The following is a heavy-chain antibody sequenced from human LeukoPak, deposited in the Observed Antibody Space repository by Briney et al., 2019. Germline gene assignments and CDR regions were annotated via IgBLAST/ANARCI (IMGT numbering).Heavy chain of an antibody. Sequence: SETLSLTCAVYGESFSGYYWSWIRQPPGKGLEWIGEINHSGSTNYNPSLKSRVTMSVDTSKNQFSLKLSSVTAADTAVYYCASSTDYYDSSGYWDAFDIWGQGTMVTVSS. V-gene: IGHV4-34*01. D-gene: IGHD3-22*01. CDR1: GESFSGYY. CDR2: INHSGST. CDR3: ASSTDYYDSSGYWDAFDI. J-gene: IGHJ3*02.